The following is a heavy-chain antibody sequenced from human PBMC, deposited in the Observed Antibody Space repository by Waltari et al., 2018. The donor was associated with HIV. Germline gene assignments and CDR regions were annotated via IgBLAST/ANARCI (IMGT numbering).Heavy chain of an antibody. CDR2: IIPVLHTA. V-gene: IGHV1-69*04. CDR1: GDTFSSNA. CDR3: ARGRGIHLGMDV. Sequence: QVRLVQSGAEVKKPGSSVKISCKASGDTFSSNAVTWVRQAPGQGLEWMGRIIPVLHTADYAQKFQGRVTITVDRSTATVYMELSSLRSDDTAVYYCARGRGIHLGMDVWGQGT. D-gene: IGHD5-12*01. J-gene: IGHJ6*02.